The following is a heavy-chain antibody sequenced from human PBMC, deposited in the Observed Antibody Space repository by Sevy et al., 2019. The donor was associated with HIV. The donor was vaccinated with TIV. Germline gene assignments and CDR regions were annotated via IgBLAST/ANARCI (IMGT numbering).Heavy chain of an antibody. CDR2: ISGSSYST. D-gene: IGHD3-22*01. V-gene: IGHV3-23*01. J-gene: IGHJ4*02. CDR3: VKEGEGYNYDSSGSFGL. Sequence: GGSLRLSCAASGFNFNTFAMSWVRQAPGKGLEWVSAISGSSYSTYYTNSVNGRFTISRDNSKNTLYLKMNSLRAEDTAVYYCVKEGEGYNYDSSGSFGLWGQGTLVTVSS. CDR1: GFNFNTFA.